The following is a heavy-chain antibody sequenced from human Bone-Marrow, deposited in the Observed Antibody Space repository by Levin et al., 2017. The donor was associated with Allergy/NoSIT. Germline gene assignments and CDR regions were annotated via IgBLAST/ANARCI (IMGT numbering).Heavy chain of an antibody. CDR3: ARGLDTYGAIFDF. Sequence: LSLTCEASGFSVSNHYMSWVRQAPGKGLGWVSVTYTGSTIYYADSVKGRFAISRDNSKNTVYLQMNSLRAEDTAVYFCARGLDTYGAIFDFWGHGTLVTVSS. J-gene: IGHJ4*01. CDR1: GFSVSNHY. CDR2: TYTGSTI. V-gene: IGHV3-53*01. D-gene: IGHD5-18*01.